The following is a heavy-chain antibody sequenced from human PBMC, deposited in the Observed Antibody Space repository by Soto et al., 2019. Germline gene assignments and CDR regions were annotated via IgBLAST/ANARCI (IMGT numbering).Heavy chain of an antibody. CDR3: ARGSNCSGGSCYGLSWFDP. J-gene: IGHJ5*02. CDR2: INHSGST. Sequence: SETLSLTCAVYGGSFSGYYWSWIRQPPGKGLEWIGEINHSGSTNYNPSLKSRVTISVDTSKNQLSLKLSSVTAADTAVYYCARGSNCSGGSCYGLSWFDPWGQGTLVTSPQ. V-gene: IGHV4-34*01. CDR1: GGSFSGYY. D-gene: IGHD2-15*01.